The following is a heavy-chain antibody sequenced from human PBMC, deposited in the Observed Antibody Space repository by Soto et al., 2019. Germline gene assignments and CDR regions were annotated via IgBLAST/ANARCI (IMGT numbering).Heavy chain of an antibody. CDR3: ARDSSGWPAFDY. J-gene: IGHJ4*02. CDR1: GFSFSSYE. CDR2: ISSSASST. Sequence: GGSLRLSCAASGFSFSSYEMNWVRQAPGKGLEWVSYISSSASSTQYGDSMKGRVTISRDNSKNTLYLQMNSLRAEDTAVYYCARDSSGWPAFDYWGQGTLVTVSS. D-gene: IGHD6-19*01. V-gene: IGHV3-48*03.